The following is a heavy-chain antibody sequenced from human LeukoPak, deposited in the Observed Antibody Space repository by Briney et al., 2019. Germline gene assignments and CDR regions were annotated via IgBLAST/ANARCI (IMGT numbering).Heavy chain of an antibody. CDR3: AREVRGDYFDF. J-gene: IGHJ4*02. CDR2: IKYDGSST. D-gene: IGHD3-16*01. V-gene: IGHV3-74*01. CDR1: GFTFSSYW. Sequence: GGSLRLSCAASGFTFSSYWMHWVRQAPGKGLVWVSRIKYDGSSTNYADSVKGRFTISRDNAKNSLYLQMNSLRAEDTAVYYCAREVRGDYFDFWGQGTLVTVSS.